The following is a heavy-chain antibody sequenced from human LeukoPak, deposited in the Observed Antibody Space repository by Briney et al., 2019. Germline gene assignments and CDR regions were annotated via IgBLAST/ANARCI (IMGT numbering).Heavy chain of an antibody. D-gene: IGHD3-22*01. CDR3: ARAIVVAPAGDY. V-gene: IGHV3-66*01. CDR2: IYSGGTT. J-gene: IGHJ4*02. CDR1: GFTVSSNY. Sequence: GGSLRLSCAASGFTVSSNYMSWVRQAPGKGLEWVSVIYSGGTTYYADSVKGRFTISRDNSKNTLYLQMNSLRAEDTAVYYCARAIVVAPAGDYWGQGTLVTVSS.